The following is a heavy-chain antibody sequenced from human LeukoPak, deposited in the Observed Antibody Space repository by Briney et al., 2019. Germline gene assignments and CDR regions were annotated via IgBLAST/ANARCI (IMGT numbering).Heavy chain of an antibody. D-gene: IGHD1-26*01. CDR1: GFTFSSYS. V-gene: IGHV3-21*01. CDR2: ISSSSSYI. J-gene: IGHJ4*02. Sequence: PGGSLRLSCAASGFTFSSYSMNWVRQAPGKGLEWVSSISSSSSYIYYADSVKGRFTISRDNAKNSLYLQMNSLRAEDTAVYYCASSIVAGHRELPGDYGGQGTLVTVSS. CDR3: ASSIVAGHRELPGDY.